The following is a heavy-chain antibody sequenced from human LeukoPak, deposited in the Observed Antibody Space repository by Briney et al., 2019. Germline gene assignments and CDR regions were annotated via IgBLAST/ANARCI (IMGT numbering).Heavy chain of an antibody. CDR3: ARRGVTTRGGFDY. CDR1: GGSISSYY. D-gene: IGHD4-17*01. V-gene: IGHV4-59*08. Sequence: ASETLSLTCTVSGGSISSYYWSWIRQPPGKGLEWIGYIYYSGSTNYNPSLKSRVTISVDTSKNQFSPKLSSVTAADTAVYYCARRGVTTRGGFDYWGQGTLVTVSS. CDR2: IYYSGST. J-gene: IGHJ4*02.